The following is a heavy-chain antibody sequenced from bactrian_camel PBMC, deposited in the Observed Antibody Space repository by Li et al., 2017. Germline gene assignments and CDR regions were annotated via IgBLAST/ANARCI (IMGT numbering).Heavy chain of an antibody. D-gene: IGHD8*01. V-gene: IGHV3S53*01. Sequence: HVQLVESGGGSVQAGGSLRLSCATSGFTITTGCMGWFRQAPGKKREGVATRGARTYYADSVKGRFTISRDNAKNTVYLRMSYLRPEDTAMYYCNTRGSVGSECPIVWGRGTQVTVS. CDR1: GFTITTGC. J-gene: IGHJ4*01. CDR3: NTRGSVGSECPIV. CDR2: RGART.